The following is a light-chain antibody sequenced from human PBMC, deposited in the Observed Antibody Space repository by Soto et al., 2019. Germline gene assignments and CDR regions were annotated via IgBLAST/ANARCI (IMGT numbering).Light chain of an antibody. V-gene: IGKV1-5*01. J-gene: IGKJ1*01. CDR1: QSISSW. CDR2: DAS. CDR3: QQYNSHGT. Sequence: DIQMTQSPSTLSASVGDRVTITCRASQSISSWLAWYQQKPGKAPKLLIYDASSLESGVPSRFSGSGSGTEFTLTISSLQPDDFATYYCQQYNSHGTVGQGSKV.